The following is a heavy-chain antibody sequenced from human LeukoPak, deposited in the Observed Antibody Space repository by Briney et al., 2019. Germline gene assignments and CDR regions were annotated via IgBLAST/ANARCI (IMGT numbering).Heavy chain of an antibody. Sequence: PSETLSLTCNVSGESISSHYWSWTRQSPGKGLEWIGYITNSGTTKFNPSLKSRVTISRDTSKNQISLKLSSVTAADTAVYYCARGVVAAPQTFDYWGQGTLVTVSS. J-gene: IGHJ4*02. CDR1: GESISSHY. V-gene: IGHV4-59*11. CDR2: ITNSGTT. D-gene: IGHD2-15*01. CDR3: ARGVVAAPQTFDY.